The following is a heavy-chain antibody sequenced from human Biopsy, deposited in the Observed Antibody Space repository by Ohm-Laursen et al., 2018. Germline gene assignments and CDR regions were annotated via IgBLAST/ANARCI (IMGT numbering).Heavy chain of an antibody. CDR3: ARDIMNANAGLVARADVFDV. V-gene: IGHV1-2*02. CDR2: ISPRSGCT. J-gene: IGHJ3*01. CDR1: GYTFTDSF. D-gene: IGHD3-16*01. Sequence: ASVKVSCKASGYTFTDSFLHWVRQAPGHGPEWMGWISPRSGCTNYAQKFQGRVTMSRDTSATTGYMELSSLRSDDTAVYYWARDIMNANAGLVARADVFDVWGQGTMVTVSS.